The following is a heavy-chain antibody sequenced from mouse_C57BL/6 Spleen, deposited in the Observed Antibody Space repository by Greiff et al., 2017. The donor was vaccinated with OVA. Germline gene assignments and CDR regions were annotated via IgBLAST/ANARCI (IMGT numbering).Heavy chain of an antibody. J-gene: IGHJ4*01. V-gene: IGHV1-9*01. CDR1: GYTFTGYW. Sequence: VKLMESGAELMKPGASVKLSCKATGYTFTGYWIEWVKQRPGHGLEWIGEILPGSGSTNYNEKFKGKATFTADTSSNTAYMQLSRLTTENSAIYNSAKARSVRAYAIEYWGQGTSVTVSS. CDR2: ILPGSGST. CDR3: AKARSVRAYAIEY. D-gene: IGHD3-3*01.